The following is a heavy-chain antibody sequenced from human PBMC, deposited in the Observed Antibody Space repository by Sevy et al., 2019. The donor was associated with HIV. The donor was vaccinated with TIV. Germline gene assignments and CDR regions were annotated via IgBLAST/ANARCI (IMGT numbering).Heavy chain of an antibody. CDR1: GFAFYDYS. Sequence: GGSLRLSCAASGFAFYDYSMSWIRQAPGKGLEWVATLSFGCGKINYADSVKGRFTISRDNSKNTLYLQMDNLRVEDTALYYCAGEGCTRPHDYWGQGTRVTVSS. V-gene: IGHV3-23*01. CDR2: LSFGCGKI. CDR3: AGEGCTRPHDY. D-gene: IGHD2-8*01. J-gene: IGHJ4*02.